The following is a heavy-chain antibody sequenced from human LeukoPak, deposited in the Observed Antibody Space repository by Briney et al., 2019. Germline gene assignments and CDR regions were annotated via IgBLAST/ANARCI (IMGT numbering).Heavy chain of an antibody. CDR1: GGSISSSSYY. Sequence: SETLSLTCTVSGGSISSSSYYWGWIRQPPGKGLEWIGSMFYYGSTYYNASLKSRVTISLDTSKKQFSLKLRSVTAADTAVYYCARGGITSLLNWFDPWGQGILVTVSS. CDR3: ARGGITSLLNWFDP. J-gene: IGHJ5*02. V-gene: IGHV4-39*07. D-gene: IGHD3-16*01. CDR2: MFYYGST.